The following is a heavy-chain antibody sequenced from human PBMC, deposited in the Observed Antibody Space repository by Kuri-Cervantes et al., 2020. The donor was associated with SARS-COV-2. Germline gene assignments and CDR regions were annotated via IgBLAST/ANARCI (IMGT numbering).Heavy chain of an antibody. CDR1: GFTFSSYS. Sequence: LSLTCAASGFTFSSYSMNWVRQAPGKGLEWVSSISSSSSYIYYADSVKGRFTISRDNAKNSLYLQMNSLRAEDTAVYYCARDGGPQWLVHPLDYWGQGTLVTVSS. CDR3: ARDGGPQWLVHPLDY. CDR2: ISSSSSYI. D-gene: IGHD6-19*01. V-gene: IGHV3-21*01. J-gene: IGHJ4*02.